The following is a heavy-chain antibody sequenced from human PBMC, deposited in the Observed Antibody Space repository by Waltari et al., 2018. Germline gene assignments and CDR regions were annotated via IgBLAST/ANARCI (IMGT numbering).Heavy chain of an antibody. CDR1: GFTVSSNY. D-gene: IGHD6-19*01. Sequence: EVQLVESGGGLVQPGGSLRLSCAASGFTVSSNYMSWVRQATGKGLEWVSVIYSGGSTYYADSVKCRFTISRDNSKNTLYLQMNSLRAEDTAVYYCARDQSAVAGTKDYYYYGMDVWGQGTTVTVSS. CDR2: IYSGGST. CDR3: ARDQSAVAGTKDYYYYGMDV. V-gene: IGHV3-66*02. J-gene: IGHJ6*02.